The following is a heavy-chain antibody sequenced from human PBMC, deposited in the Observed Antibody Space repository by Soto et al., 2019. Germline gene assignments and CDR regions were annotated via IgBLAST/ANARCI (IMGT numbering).Heavy chain of an antibody. J-gene: IGHJ4*02. CDR3: AHLDYGDNLGRFDY. D-gene: IGHD4-17*01. V-gene: IGHV2-5*02. CDR1: GFSLRTSAVG. Sequence: QITLKESGPTLVKPTQPLTLTCSFSGFSLRTSAVGVGWIRQPPGKALEWLALIYWDDDKRHSPSLKSRLTITKDTAKNQVVLTMTNMDPVDTATYYCAHLDYGDNLGRFDYWGQGTLVTVSS. CDR2: IYWDDDK.